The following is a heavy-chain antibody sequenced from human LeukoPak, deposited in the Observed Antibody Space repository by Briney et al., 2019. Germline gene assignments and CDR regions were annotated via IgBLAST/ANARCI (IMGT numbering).Heavy chain of an antibody. CDR1: GFTFSSYA. J-gene: IGHJ4*02. CDR2: ISYDGSNK. CDR3: AREQWLERGFDY. D-gene: IGHD6-19*01. Sequence: PGGSLRLSCAASGFTFSSYAMHWVRQAPGKGLEWAAVISYDGSNKYYADSVKGRFTISRDNSKNTLYLQMNSLRAEDTAVYYCAREQWLERGFDYWGQGTLVTVSS. V-gene: IGHV3-30-3*01.